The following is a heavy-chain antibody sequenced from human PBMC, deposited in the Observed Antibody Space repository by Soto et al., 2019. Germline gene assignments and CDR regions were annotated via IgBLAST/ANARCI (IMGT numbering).Heavy chain of an antibody. CDR3: ARDRPYVAAAGTRFDP. CDR2: INAGNGNT. D-gene: IGHD6-13*01. CDR1: GYTFTSYA. V-gene: IGHV1-3*01. Sequence: ASVKVSCKASGYTFTSYAMHWVRQTPGQRLEWMGWINAGNGNTKYSQKFQGRVTMTTDTSTSTAYMELRSLRSDDTAVYYCARDRPYVAAAGTRFDPWGQGTLVTVSS. J-gene: IGHJ5*02.